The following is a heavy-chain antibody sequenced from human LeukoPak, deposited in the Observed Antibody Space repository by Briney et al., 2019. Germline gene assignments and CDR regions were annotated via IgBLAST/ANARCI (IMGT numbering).Heavy chain of an antibody. D-gene: IGHD5-18*01. V-gene: IGHV4-59*11. CDR1: GGSITSHY. J-gene: IGHJ4*02. Sequence: SETVSFTCTVSGGSITSHYWSWIRQPPGKGLEWIAYVLDSVRTKDNPSLQSRLTLSADTSKNQFSLRLSSVTAADTAVYYCATLKRGSIYGYFDFWGQGIKVTVSS. CDR2: VLDSVRT. CDR3: ATLKRGSIYGYFDF.